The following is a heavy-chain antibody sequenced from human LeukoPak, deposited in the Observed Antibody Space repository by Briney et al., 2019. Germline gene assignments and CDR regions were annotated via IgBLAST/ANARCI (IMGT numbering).Heavy chain of an antibody. CDR3: ARRGHGYGSPFDY. J-gene: IGHJ4*02. Sequence: GGSLRLSCAASGFTFSSYAMIWVRQAPGKGLEWVSAISGSGGSTYYADSVKGRFTISRDNSKNTLDLQMSSLRAEDTAIYYCARRGHGYGSPFDYWGQGTLVTVSS. V-gene: IGHV3-23*01. D-gene: IGHD5-18*01. CDR2: ISGSGGST. CDR1: GFTFSSYA.